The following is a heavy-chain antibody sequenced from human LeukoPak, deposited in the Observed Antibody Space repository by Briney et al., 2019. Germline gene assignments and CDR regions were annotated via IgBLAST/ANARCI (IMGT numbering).Heavy chain of an antibody. CDR2: TTNKATSYTT. V-gene: IGHV3-72*01. J-gene: IGHJ4*02. CDR1: GFTFSDYD. CDR3: VRAIAGFADC. Sequence: GGSLRLSCAASGFTFSDYDMHWARQAPGKGLEWVGRTTNKATSYTTYYAASVKGRFTISRDDSKSSLYLQMNSLSTEDYAVSYCVRAIAGFADCCGQGTLVTVSS. D-gene: IGHD2-21*01.